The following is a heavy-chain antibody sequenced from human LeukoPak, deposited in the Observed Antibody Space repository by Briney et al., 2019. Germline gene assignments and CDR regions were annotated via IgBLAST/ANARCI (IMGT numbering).Heavy chain of an antibody. CDR3: ARVDSSGWLIYGMDV. V-gene: IGHV3-74*03. J-gene: IGHJ6*02. CDR2: INSDGTGT. Sequence: GGSLRLSCAASGFTFSSYWMHWVRQGPGKGPVWVPRINSDGTGTMYADSVKGRFTIFRDNSKNTVSLQMSSLRTEDTAVYFCARVDSSGWLIYGMDVWGQGTTVTVSS. D-gene: IGHD6-19*01. CDR1: GFTFSSYW.